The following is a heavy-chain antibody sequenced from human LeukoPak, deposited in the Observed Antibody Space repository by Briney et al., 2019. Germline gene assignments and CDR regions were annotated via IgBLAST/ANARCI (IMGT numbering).Heavy chain of an antibody. V-gene: IGHV3-23*01. Sequence: GGSLRLSCAASGFTFSSYGMHWVRQAPGKGLEWVSAISGSGGSTYYADSVKGRFTISRDNSKNTLYLQMNSLRAEDTAVYYCAKGLVYCSSTSCYAGGLLDYWGQGTLVTVSS. D-gene: IGHD2-2*01. CDR3: AKGLVYCSSTSCYAGGLLDY. J-gene: IGHJ4*02. CDR2: ISGSGGST. CDR1: GFTFSSYG.